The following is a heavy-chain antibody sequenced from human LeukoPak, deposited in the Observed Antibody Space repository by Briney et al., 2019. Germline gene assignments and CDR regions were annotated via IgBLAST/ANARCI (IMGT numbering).Heavy chain of an antibody. CDR1: GYTFTSYD. D-gene: IGHD6-19*01. V-gene: IGHV1-8*01. Sequence: ASVKVSCKASGYTFTSYDINWVRQATGQGLEWMGWMNPNSGNTGYAQKFQGRVTMTRNTSISTAYMELSSLRSEDTAVYYCARGREWLVYYYYYGMDVWGQGTTVTVSS. CDR2: MNPNSGNT. CDR3: ARGREWLVYYYYYGMDV. J-gene: IGHJ6*02.